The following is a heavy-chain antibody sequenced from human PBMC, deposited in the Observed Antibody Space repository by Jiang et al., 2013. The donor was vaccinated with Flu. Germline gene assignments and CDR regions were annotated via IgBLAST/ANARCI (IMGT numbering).Heavy chain of an antibody. D-gene: IGHD3/OR15-3a*01. Sequence: GAEVKKPGASVKVSCKASGYTFTGYYMHWVRQAPGQGLEWMGWINPNSGGTNYAQKFQGRVTMTRDTSISTAYMELSRLRSDDTAVYYCARGPDWLLPDPRIDYWGQGTLVTVSS. CDR1: GYTFTGYY. J-gene: IGHJ4*02. CDR3: ARGPDWLLPDPRIDY. V-gene: IGHV1-2*02. CDR2: INPNSGGT.